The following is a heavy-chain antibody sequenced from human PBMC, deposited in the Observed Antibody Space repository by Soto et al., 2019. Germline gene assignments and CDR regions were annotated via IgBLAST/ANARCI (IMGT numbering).Heavy chain of an antibody. Sequence: PSETLSLTCTVSGGSISSSSYYWGWIRQPPGKGLEWIGSIYYSGSTYYNPSLKSRVTISVDTSKNQFSLKLSSVTAADTAVYYCARGIAAAGAPFWYWGQGTLVTVSS. D-gene: IGHD6-13*01. CDR1: GGSISSSSYY. V-gene: IGHV4-39*01. CDR3: ARGIAAAGAPFWY. J-gene: IGHJ4*02. CDR2: IYYSGST.